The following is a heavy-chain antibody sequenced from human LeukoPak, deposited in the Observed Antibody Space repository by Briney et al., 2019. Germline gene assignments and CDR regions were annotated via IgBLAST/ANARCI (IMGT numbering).Heavy chain of an antibody. CDR3: ARAQYLGNLVPIDY. D-gene: IGHD7-27*01. CDR2: VNHSGST. Sequence: SETLSLTCAVYGDLFSGCYWSWLRQPPGKGLEWIGEVNHSGSTNYNPSLKSRVTISVDTSKTQFSLKRSVVTAANTAVYSCARAQYLGNLVPIDYWGQGILVTVSS. V-gene: IGHV4-34*01. J-gene: IGHJ4*02. CDR1: GDLFSGCY.